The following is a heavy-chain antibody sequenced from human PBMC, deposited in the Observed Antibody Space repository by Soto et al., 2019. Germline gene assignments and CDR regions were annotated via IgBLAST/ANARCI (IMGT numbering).Heavy chain of an antibody. J-gene: IGHJ3*02. CDR1: GFTFDDYA. D-gene: IGHD2-8*02. CDR3: ARQDPKAVLVPLSGSFDI. Sequence: GGSLRLSCAASGFTFDDYAMHWVRQAPGKGLEWVSGISWNSGSIGYADSVKGRFTISRDNAKNSLYLQMNSLRAEDTALYYCARQDPKAVLVPLSGSFDIWGQGTMVTVSS. CDR2: ISWNSGSI. V-gene: IGHV3-9*01.